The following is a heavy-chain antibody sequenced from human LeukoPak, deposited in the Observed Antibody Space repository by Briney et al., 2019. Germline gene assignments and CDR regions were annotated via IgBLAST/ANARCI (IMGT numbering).Heavy chain of an antibody. CDR2: VLYSGST. CDR1: GVSISSGHYY. V-gene: IGHV4-39*07. D-gene: IGHD3-16*01. CDR3: ARHTIDTTLGGVPDYFDA. Sequence: SETLSLTCNVSGVSISSGHYYWAWIRQPPGRGLECIASVLYSGSTYYDPSFNGRVTLSVDTSKNQFSLRLSSVTAADTAIYYCARHTIDTTLGGVPDYFDAWGQGTPVTVSS. J-gene: IGHJ5*02.